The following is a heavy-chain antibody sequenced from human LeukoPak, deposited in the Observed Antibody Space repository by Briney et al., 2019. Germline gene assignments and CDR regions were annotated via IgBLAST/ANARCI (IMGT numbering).Heavy chain of an antibody. CDR2: IFPSGGEI. V-gene: IGHV3-23*01. Sequence: GESLKISCKGSGYSFSTFAMIWVRQPPGKGLEWVSSIFPSGGEIHYADSVRGRFTISRDNSKSTLSLQMNSLRAEDTAIYYCATYRQVLLPFESWGQGTLVTVSS. D-gene: IGHD2/OR15-2a*01. J-gene: IGHJ4*02. CDR1: GYSFSTFA. CDR3: ATYRQVLLPFES.